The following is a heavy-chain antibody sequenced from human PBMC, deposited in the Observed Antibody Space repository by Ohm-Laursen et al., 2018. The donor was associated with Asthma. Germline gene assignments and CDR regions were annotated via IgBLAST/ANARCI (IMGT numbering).Heavy chain of an antibody. V-gene: IGHV1-69*10. CDR2: IIPIFDIP. CDR1: GCTFSSYA. J-gene: IGHJ4*02. D-gene: IGHD3-22*01. Sequence: SVKVSCKASGCTFSSYAINWVRQAPGQGLEWVGAIIPIFDIPNYAEKFQGRVTITADKSTSTAYMELSSLRSEDTAVYYCARDHSSGYSFSFDYWGQGTLVTVSS. CDR3: ARDHSSGYSFSFDY.